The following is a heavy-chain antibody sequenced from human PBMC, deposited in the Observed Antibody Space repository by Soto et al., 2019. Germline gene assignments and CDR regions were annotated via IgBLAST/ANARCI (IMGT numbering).Heavy chain of an antibody. CDR3: ARDHWYSGYDSNWFDP. V-gene: IGHV3-33*01. CDR2: IWYDGSNK. J-gene: IGHJ5*02. CDR1: GFTFSRYG. D-gene: IGHD5-12*01. Sequence: GGSLRLSCAASGFTFSRYGMHWVRQAPGKGLEWVAVIWYDGSNKYYADSVKGRFTISRDNSKNTLYLQMNSLRAEDTAVYYCARDHWYSGYDSNWFDPWGQGTLVTVSS.